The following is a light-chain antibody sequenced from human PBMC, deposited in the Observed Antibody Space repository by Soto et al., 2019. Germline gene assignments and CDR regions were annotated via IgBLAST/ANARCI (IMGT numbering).Light chain of an antibody. J-gene: IGKJ2*01. CDR2: WAS. CDR3: HQYYSTPYT. Sequence: DIVMTQSPDSLAVSLGERATINCKSSQSVLSSSNNKNYLAWYQQKPGQPPKLLIYWASTRESGVPDRFSGSGSGTDFTLTISSLQAADVAVYYCHQYYSTPYTFGQGTKLEI. CDR1: QSVLSSSNNKNY. V-gene: IGKV4-1*01.